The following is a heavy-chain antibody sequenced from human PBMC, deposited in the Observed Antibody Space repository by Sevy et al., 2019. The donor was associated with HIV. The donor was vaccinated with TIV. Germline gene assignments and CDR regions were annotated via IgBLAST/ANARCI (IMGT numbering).Heavy chain of an antibody. CDR1: GFNFSTYA. CDR2: ISSDVSRK. CDR3: VRDARGDAALPDY. V-gene: IGHV3-30*09. D-gene: IGHD3-10*01. Sequence: GGSLRLSCSASGFNFSTYAMHWVRQAPGKGLEWVAVISSDVSRKYYAASVRGRFAISRDNSKNTLSLQMSSLRGEDTAVYYCVRDARGDAALPDYWGQGTLVTVSS. J-gene: IGHJ4*02.